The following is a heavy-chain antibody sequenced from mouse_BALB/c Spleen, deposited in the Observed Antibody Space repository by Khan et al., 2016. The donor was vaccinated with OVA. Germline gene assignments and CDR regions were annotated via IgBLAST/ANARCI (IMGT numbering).Heavy chain of an antibody. D-gene: IGHD1-1*01. V-gene: IGHV1S34*01. Sequence: LVKTGASVKLSCKASGYSFTGYYMYWVKQSHGKSLEWIGYISCYNGSTTYNQKFKGKATFTVDTSSSTVYMQFNSLTSEDSAVYYCARGDYYGSSSVAYWGQGTLVTVSA. CDR1: GYSFTGYY. CDR2: ISCYNGST. J-gene: IGHJ3*01. CDR3: ARGDYYGSSSVAY.